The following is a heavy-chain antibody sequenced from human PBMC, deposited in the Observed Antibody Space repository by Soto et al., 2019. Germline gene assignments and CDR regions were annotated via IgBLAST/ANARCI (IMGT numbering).Heavy chain of an antibody. CDR2: ISAHNGNT. Sequence: QVHLVQSGAEVKKPGASVKVSCKGSGYTFTSYGITWVRQAPGQGLEWMGWISAHNGNTDYAQQLQGRVTVTRDTSTSTAYMGLRGLTSDGTGVYYCARGRYGDYWGQGALVTVSS. J-gene: IGHJ4*02. CDR1: GYTFTSYG. V-gene: IGHV1-18*01. D-gene: IGHD1-1*01. CDR3: ARGRYGDY.